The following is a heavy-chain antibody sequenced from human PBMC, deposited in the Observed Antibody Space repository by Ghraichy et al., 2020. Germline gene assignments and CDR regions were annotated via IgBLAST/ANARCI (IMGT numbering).Heavy chain of an antibody. J-gene: IGHJ3*02. CDR3: AREASYDFWSGKDPLFDI. CDR2: IYYSGST. Sequence: SETLSLTCTVSGGSISSYYWSWIRQPPGKGLEWIGYIYYSGSTNYNPSLKSRVTISVDTSKNQFSLKLSSVTAADTAVYYCAREASYDFWSGKDPLFDIWGQGTMVTVSS. V-gene: IGHV4-59*01. CDR1: GGSISSYY. D-gene: IGHD3-3*01.